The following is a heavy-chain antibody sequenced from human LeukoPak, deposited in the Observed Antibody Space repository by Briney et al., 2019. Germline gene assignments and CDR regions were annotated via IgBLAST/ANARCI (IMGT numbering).Heavy chain of an antibody. J-gene: IGHJ3*02. CDR3: ARLSIYGDYLPDAFDI. CDR1: GDSISSGGYS. D-gene: IGHD4-17*01. Sequence: PSETLSLTCAVSGDSISSGGYSWSWIRQPPGKGLEWIGYIYHSGSTYYNPSLKSRVTISVDRSKNQFSLKLSSVTAADTAVYYCARLSIYGDYLPDAFDIWGQGTMVTVSS. V-gene: IGHV4-30-2*01. CDR2: IYHSGST.